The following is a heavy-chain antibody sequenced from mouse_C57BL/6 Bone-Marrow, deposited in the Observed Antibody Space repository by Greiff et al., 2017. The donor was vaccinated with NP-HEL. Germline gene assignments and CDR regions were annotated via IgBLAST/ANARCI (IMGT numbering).Heavy chain of an antibody. V-gene: IGHV1-69*01. CDR3: ARSEGIMDY. Sequence: VQLQQPGAELVMPGASVKLSCKASGYTFTSYWMHWVKQRPGQGLEWIGEIDPSDSYTNYNQKFKGKSTLTVDKSSSTAYMQLSSLTSEDSAVYYCARSEGIMDYWGQGTSVTVSS. CDR1: GYTFTSYW. J-gene: IGHJ4*01. CDR2: IDPSDSYT.